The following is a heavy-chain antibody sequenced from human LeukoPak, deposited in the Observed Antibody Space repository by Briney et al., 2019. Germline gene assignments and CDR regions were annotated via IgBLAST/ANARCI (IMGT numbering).Heavy chain of an antibody. CDR3: VRVGQGNIAAFDI. J-gene: IGHJ3*02. Sequence: ASVKVSCQASGYTFTSYDMSWVRQAPGQGLEWMGWISVYNGNTNYAQKLQGRVTMTTDTSTSTAYMELRSLRSDDTAVYYCVRVGQGNIAAFDIWGQGTMVTVSS. D-gene: IGHD6-13*01. CDR1: GYTFTSYD. CDR2: ISVYNGNT. V-gene: IGHV1-18*01.